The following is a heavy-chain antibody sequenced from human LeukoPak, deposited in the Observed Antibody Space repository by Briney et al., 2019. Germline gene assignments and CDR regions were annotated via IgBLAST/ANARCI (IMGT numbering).Heavy chain of an antibody. J-gene: IGHJ6*03. D-gene: IGHD6-19*01. CDR2: ISSSSSYI. Sequence: GRSLRLSCAASGFTFSSYAMHWVRQAPGKGLEWVSSISSSSSYIYYADSVKGRFTISRDNAKNSLYLQMNSLRAEDTAVYYCARDRASGYSSWGYYYYYMDVWGKGTTVTVSS. CDR1: GFTFSSYA. CDR3: ARDRASGYSSWGYYYYYMDV. V-gene: IGHV3-21*01.